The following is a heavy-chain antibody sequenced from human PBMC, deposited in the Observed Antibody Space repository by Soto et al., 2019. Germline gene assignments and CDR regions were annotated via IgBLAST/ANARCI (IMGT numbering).Heavy chain of an antibody. CDR2: IIPIFGTA. J-gene: IGHJ4*02. V-gene: IGHV1-69*06. D-gene: IGHD6-19*01. Sequence: QVQLVQSGAEVKKPGSSVKVSCKASGGTFSSYAISWVRQAPGQGLEWMGGIIPIFGTANYAQKFQGRVTIPADKSTSTAYMELSSLRSEDTAVYYCARLSKRYSSGWYYFDYWGQGTLVTVSS. CDR1: GGTFSSYA. CDR3: ARLSKRYSSGWYYFDY.